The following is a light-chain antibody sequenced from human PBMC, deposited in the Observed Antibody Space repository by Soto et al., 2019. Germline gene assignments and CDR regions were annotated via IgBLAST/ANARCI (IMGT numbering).Light chain of an antibody. CDR2: SAS. Sequence: DIQLTQSPSSLSASVGDTVTINCRANQGISNSLAWFQQKPGKVPQLLIYSASTLESGVPSRFSGSGSGTDFTLTISSLQPEDVATYYCLKHNSAPWTFGHGTKVEV. CDR1: QGISNS. V-gene: IGKV1-27*01. CDR3: LKHNSAPWT. J-gene: IGKJ1*01.